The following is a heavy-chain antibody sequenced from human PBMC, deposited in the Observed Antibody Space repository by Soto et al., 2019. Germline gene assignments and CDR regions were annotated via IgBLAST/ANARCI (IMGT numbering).Heavy chain of an antibody. J-gene: IGHJ4*02. CDR2: ISYDGNNR. CDR3: ASTWSAYYYFDX. D-gene: IGHD3-3*01. Sequence: GGSLRLSCAASGFTFSSYGMHWVRQAPGKGLEGVEVISYDGNNRYYVDSVKGRFTISRDNSKNKVYLQMNSLRVEDTAVYYCASTWSAYYYFDXWGQGTLVTVSX. V-gene: IGHV3-30*03. CDR1: GFTFSSYG.